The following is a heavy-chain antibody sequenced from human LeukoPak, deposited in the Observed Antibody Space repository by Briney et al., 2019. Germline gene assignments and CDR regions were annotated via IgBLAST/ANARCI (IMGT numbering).Heavy chain of an antibody. Sequence: SETLSLTCTVSGGSISSSSYYWGWIRQPPGKGLEWIGSIYYSGSTYYNPSLKSRVTISVDTSKNQFSLKLSSVTAADTAVYYCAKHGSGLRGNFDYWGQGTLVTVSS. CDR3: AKHGSGLRGNFDY. CDR1: GGSISSSSYY. D-gene: IGHD3-10*01. V-gene: IGHV4-39*01. J-gene: IGHJ4*02. CDR2: IYYSGST.